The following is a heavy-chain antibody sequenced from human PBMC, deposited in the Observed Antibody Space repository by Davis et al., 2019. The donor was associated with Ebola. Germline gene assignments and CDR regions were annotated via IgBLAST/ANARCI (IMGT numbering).Heavy chain of an antibody. CDR3: ARMLVPAARDYYYYGMDV. V-gene: IGHV5-51*01. CDR2: IYPGDSDT. J-gene: IGHJ6*02. D-gene: IGHD2-2*01. Sequence: KVSCKGSGYSFTSYWIGWVRQMPGKGLEWMGIIYPGDSDTRYSPSFQGQVTISADKSISTAYLQWSSLKASDTAVYYCARMLVPAARDYYYYGMDVWGQGTTVTVSS. CDR1: GYSFTSYW.